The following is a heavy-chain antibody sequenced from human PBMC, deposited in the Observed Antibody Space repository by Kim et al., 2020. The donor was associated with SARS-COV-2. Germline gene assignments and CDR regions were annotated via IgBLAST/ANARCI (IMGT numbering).Heavy chain of an antibody. CDR2: ICPTGAT. CDR3: VETSTVS. Sequence: SETLSLTCSVSGGSVSSRSYYWGWFRQPPGKGPEWIGSICPTGATFHNPSLKSRVTTFVDTSKNQYSLNLKSVTAADTAVYYCVETSTVSWGQGTLVTVSS. CDR1: GGSVSSRSYY. J-gene: IGHJ4*02. V-gene: IGHV4-39*01.